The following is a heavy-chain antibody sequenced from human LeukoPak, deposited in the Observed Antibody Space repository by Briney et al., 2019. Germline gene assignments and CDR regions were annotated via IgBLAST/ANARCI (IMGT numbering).Heavy chain of an antibody. CDR3: AKDAYSTTISYRYVEL. D-gene: IGHD2-21*02. V-gene: IGHV3-30*18. CDR1: GFTLSSYG. J-gene: IGHJ2*01. Sequence: GGSLRLSCTASGFTLSSYGMHWVRQAPGKGLEWVAVISDDGSNTYYADSVKGRFTISRDNSKNTLYLQLNSLRTEDTAVYYCAKDAYSTTISYRYVELCGRGTLVTVSS. CDR2: ISDDGSNT.